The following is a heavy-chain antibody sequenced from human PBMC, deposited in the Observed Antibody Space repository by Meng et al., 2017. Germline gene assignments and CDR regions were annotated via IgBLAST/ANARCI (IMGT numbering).Heavy chain of an antibody. CDR2: AYYRSKWYH. CDR3: ARGSYSFDS. Sequence: QQSGPGLVKPSQTLSLISAISGDSVSSNSAAWNWIRQSPSRGLEWLGRAYYRSKWYHDYAESVKGRISIDPDTSKNQFSLQLRSVTPEDSAVYYCARGSYSFDSWGQRTLVTVSS. J-gene: IGHJ4*02. CDR1: GDSVSSNSAA. V-gene: IGHV6-1*01. D-gene: IGHD1-26*01.